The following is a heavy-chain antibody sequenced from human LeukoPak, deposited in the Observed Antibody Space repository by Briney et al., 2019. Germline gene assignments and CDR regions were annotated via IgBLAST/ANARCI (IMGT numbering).Heavy chain of an antibody. D-gene: IGHD4-23*01. Sequence: ASVKVSCKASGYTFTGYYMHWVRQAPGQGLEWMGWINPNSGGTNYAQKFQGRVTMTRDTSISTAYMELSGLRSDDTAVYYCARGFKGGNEGSYWGQGTLVTVSS. CDR1: GYTFTGYY. J-gene: IGHJ4*02. CDR3: ARGFKGGNEGSY. CDR2: INPNSGGT. V-gene: IGHV1-2*02.